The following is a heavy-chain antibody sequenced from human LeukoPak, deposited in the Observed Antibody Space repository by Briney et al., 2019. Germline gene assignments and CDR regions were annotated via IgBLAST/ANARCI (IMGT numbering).Heavy chain of an antibody. J-gene: IGHJ4*02. V-gene: IGHV3-48*01. CDR3: ARDRAAAPFDY. CDR2: ISSSSSTI. CDR1: GFTFSSYS. D-gene: IGHD6-13*01. Sequence: GGSLRLSCAASGFTFSSYSMNWVRQAPGKGLEWVSYISSSSSTIYYADSVKGRFTISRDNAKNSLYLQMNSLRAEDTAVYYCARDRAAAPFDYWGQGALVTVSS.